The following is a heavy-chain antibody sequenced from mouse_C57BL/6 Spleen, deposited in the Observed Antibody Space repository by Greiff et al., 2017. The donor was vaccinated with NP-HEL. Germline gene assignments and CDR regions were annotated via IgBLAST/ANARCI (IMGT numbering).Heavy chain of an antibody. Sequence: QVQLQQPGAELVKPGASVKMSCKASGYTFTSYWITWVKQRPGQGLEWIGNINPSNGGTNYNEKFKSKATLTVDKSSSTAYMQLSSLTSEDSAVYYCARWVYYDYDVGFDYWGQGTTLTVSS. CDR1: GYTFTSYW. D-gene: IGHD2-4*01. J-gene: IGHJ2*01. V-gene: IGHV1-53*01. CDR2: INPSNGGT. CDR3: ARWVYYDYDVGFDY.